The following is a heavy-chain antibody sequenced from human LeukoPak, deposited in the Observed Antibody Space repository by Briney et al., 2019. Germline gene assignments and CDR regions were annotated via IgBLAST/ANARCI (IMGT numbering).Heavy chain of an antibody. CDR3: ANSPGATNDAFDI. CDR2: ISSSSSYI. J-gene: IGHJ3*02. CDR1: GFTFSSYS. D-gene: IGHD1-26*01. V-gene: IGHV3-21*01. Sequence: PGGSLRLSCAASGFTFSSYSMNWVRQAPGKGLEWVSSISSSSSYIYYADSVKGRFTISRDNAKNSLYLQMNSLRAEDTAVYYCANSPGATNDAFDIWGQGTMVTVSS.